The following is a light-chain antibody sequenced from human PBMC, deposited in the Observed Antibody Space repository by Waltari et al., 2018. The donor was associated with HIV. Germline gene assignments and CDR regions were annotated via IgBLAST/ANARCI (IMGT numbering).Light chain of an antibody. CDR1: ESLLHSDGKTY. Sequence: IVMTQTPLSLSVTPGQPASISCKSSESLLHSDGKTYLFLYLQKAGQPPQRLIFEVSTRFSGVSVRFSGSGSETEFTLRISRVEAGYVGIYYCMQSMKLPLTFGQGTRLDIK. V-gene: IGKV2D-29*01. CDR2: EVS. CDR3: MQSMKLPLT. J-gene: IGKJ5*01.